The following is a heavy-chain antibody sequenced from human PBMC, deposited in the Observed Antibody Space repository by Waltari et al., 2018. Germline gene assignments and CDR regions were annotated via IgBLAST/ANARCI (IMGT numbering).Heavy chain of an antibody. CDR2: IYYSGST. D-gene: IGHD2-21*02. CDR3: ARDGGGDWFFDY. CDR1: GGSISSHY. Sequence: QVQLQESGPGLVKPSETLSLTCTVSGGSISSHYWSWIRQPPGKGLEWIGYIYYSGSTTYTPSLKSRVTISVDTSKNQFSLKLSSVTAADTAVYYCARDGGGDWFFDYWGQGTLVIVSS. V-gene: IGHV4-59*11. J-gene: IGHJ4*02.